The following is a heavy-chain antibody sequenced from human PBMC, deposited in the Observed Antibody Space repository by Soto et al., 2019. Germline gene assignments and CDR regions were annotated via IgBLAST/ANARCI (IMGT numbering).Heavy chain of an antibody. CDR1: GFTFSRYY. Sequence: GGSLRLSCAASGFTFSRYYMNWVRQAPGKGLEWVSSISTTSTYTHYADSLKGRFTISRDNAKKLLYLQMDSLSAEDTAVYYCARDDGLSSTNVKAFDIWGQGTKVTVS. D-gene: IGHD2-2*01. J-gene: IGHJ3*02. V-gene: IGHV3-21*01. CDR3: ARDDGLSSTNVKAFDI. CDR2: ISTTSTYT.